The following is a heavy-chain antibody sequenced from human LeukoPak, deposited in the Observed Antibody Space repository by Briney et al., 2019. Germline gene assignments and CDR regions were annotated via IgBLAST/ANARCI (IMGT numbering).Heavy chain of an antibody. CDR2: IYYSGST. CDR3: ASAKTSSSSWFTFDY. Sequence: SETLSLTCTVSGGFINSSSYYWGWIRQPPGKGLEWIGSIYYSGSTYYNPSLKSRVTISVDTSKNQFSLKLNSVTAADTAVYYCASAKTSSSSWFTFDYWGQGTLVTVSS. D-gene: IGHD6-13*01. CDR1: GGFINSSSYY. J-gene: IGHJ4*02. V-gene: IGHV4-39*01.